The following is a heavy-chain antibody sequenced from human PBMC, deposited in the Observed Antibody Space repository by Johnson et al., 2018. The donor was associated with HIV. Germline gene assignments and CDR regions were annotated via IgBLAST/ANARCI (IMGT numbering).Heavy chain of an antibody. Sequence: QVLLVESGGGVVQPGGSLRLSCAASGLTFSIYGMHWVRQAPGKGLEWVAFMRYDGSNKYYADSVKGRFTLSRDNSKNTLYLQMNSLRVEDTAIYYCAKDGMVGSSGGADAFDIWGQGTMVTVSS. D-gene: IGHD2-15*01. J-gene: IGHJ3*02. CDR2: MRYDGSNK. CDR1: GLTFSIYG. V-gene: IGHV3-30*02. CDR3: AKDGMVGSSGGADAFDI.